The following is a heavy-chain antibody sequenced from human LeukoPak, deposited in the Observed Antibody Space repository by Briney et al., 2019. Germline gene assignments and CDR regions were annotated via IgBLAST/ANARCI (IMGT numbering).Heavy chain of an antibody. V-gene: IGHV3-21*01. D-gene: IGHD4-17*01. CDR3: ARENGDYPEDY. CDR1: GFTFSTYS. J-gene: IGHJ4*02. CDR2: ISTGSSYI. Sequence: GGSLRLSCAASGFTFSTYSMNWVRQAPGRGLEWVSSISTGSSYIYYADSVRGRFTTSRDNAKNSLYLQMNSLRAEDTAAYYCARENGDYPEDYWGQGTLVTVSS.